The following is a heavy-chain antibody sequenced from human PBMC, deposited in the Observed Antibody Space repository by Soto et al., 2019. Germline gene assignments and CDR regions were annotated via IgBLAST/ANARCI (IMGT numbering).Heavy chain of an antibody. CDR3: ANRGKYYFDH. Sequence: EVQLLESGGGFVQPGGSLRLSCAASGFTFSNYAMSWVRQAPGKGLEWVSSIRDSGDRAYYADSVKGRFTISRDNSRNTLSLQMNSLRAEDTAVYYCANRGKYYFDHWGQGTLVTVSS. CDR2: IRDSGDRA. CDR1: GFTFSNYA. J-gene: IGHJ4*02. V-gene: IGHV3-23*01.